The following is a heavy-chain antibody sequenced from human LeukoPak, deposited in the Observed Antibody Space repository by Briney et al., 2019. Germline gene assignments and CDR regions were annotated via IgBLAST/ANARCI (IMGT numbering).Heavy chain of an antibody. CDR1: GGSFSGYY. CDR2: IHYSGST. V-gene: IGHV4-34*01. Sequence: PSETLSLTCAVYGGSFSGYYWSWIRQPPGKGLEWIGEIHYSGSTTYNPSLKSRVTISIDTSKNQFSLQMNSVTAADTAIYYCARGQWFRAFWSRGTPVTVSS. CDR3: ARGQWFRAF. J-gene: IGHJ4*02. D-gene: IGHD3-10*01.